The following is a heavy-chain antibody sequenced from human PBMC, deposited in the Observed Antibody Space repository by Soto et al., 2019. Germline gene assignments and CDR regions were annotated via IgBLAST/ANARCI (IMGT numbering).Heavy chain of an antibody. D-gene: IGHD4-17*01. Sequence: GGSLRLSCAASGFTFSSYAMSWVRQAPGKGLEWVSVISGSGGSSYYADSVKGRFTISRDNSKNTLYLQMNSLRAEDTAVYYCAKVVNDYGDYWDAFDIWGQGTMVTVSS. CDR2: ISGSGGSS. CDR3: AKVVNDYGDYWDAFDI. CDR1: GFTFSSYA. V-gene: IGHV3-23*01. J-gene: IGHJ3*02.